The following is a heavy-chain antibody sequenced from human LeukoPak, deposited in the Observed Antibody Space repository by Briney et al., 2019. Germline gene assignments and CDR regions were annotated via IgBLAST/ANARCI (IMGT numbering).Heavy chain of an antibody. V-gene: IGHV3-21*01. D-gene: IGHD5-12*01. CDR3: ARDLVYSGYDPYYFDY. Sequence: GGSLRLSCAASGFTFSSYSMNWVRQAPGEGLEWVSSIRSSSSYIYYADSVKGRFTISRDNAKNSLYLEMNSLRAEDTAVYYCARDLVYSGYDPYYFDYWGQGTLVTVSS. CDR2: IRSSSSYI. CDR1: GFTFSSYS. J-gene: IGHJ4*02.